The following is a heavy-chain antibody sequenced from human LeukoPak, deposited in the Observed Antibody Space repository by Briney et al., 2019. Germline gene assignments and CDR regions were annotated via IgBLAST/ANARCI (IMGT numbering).Heavy chain of an antibody. J-gene: IGHJ4*02. CDR2: IYSGGST. CDR1: GFTVSSNY. D-gene: IGHD1-26*01. Sequence: GGSLRLSCAASGFTVSSNYMSWVRQAPGKGLEWVSVIYSGGSTYYADSVKGRFTISRDNAKNSLYLQMNSLRDEDTAVYYCARDPLLTGAHFDYWGQGTLVTVSS. CDR3: ARDPLLTGAHFDY. V-gene: IGHV3-66*01.